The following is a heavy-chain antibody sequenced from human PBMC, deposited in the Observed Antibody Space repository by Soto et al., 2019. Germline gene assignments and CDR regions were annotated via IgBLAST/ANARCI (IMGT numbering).Heavy chain of an antibody. D-gene: IGHD5-18*01. J-gene: IGHJ4*02. CDR1: GGAITNYY. Sequence: QVQLQESGPGLVRPSETLSLTCSVSGGAITNYYWNWIRQTPGKGLEWIGYIYHTGSTSKNPSLKSRVTLSLDTSKNQLILNLTSVTAADTAIYYCARSVNRGYSYGYGHWGQGTLVTVST. CDR3: ARSVNRGYSYGYGH. V-gene: IGHV4-59*01. CDR2: IYHTGST.